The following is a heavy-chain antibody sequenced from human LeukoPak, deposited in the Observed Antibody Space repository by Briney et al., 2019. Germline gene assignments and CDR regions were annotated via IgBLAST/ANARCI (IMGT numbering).Heavy chain of an antibody. Sequence: SETLSLTCAVYGGSFSGYYWSWIRQPPGKGLEWIGEINHSGSTNYNPSLKSRVTISVDTSKNRFSLKLSSVTAADTAVYYCARGDTVTTRAFDIWGQGTVVTVSS. CDR2: INHSGST. J-gene: IGHJ3*02. CDR3: ARGDTVTTRAFDI. CDR1: GGSFSGYY. V-gene: IGHV4-34*01. D-gene: IGHD4-17*01.